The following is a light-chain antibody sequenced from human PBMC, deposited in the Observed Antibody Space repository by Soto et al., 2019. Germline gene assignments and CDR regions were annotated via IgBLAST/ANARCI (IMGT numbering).Light chain of an antibody. Sequence: DIQMTQSPSTLSASVGDRVTITCRASQSISSWLAWYQQKPGKAPKLLIYKASNLESGVPSRFSGSGSGTEFTLTISSLQPDDFATYHCQQYNDYPLTFGGGTKVEIK. CDR1: QSISSW. CDR2: KAS. CDR3: QQYNDYPLT. V-gene: IGKV1-5*03. J-gene: IGKJ4*01.